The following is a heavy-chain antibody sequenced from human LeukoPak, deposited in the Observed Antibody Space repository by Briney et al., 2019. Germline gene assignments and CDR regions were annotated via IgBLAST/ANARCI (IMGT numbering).Heavy chain of an antibody. D-gene: IGHD3-22*01. CDR3: AREGYYDSSGYYRDY. Sequence: PSETLSLTCTVSGGSISSGGYSWSWIRQPPGKGLEWIGYIYHSGSTYYNPSLKSRVTISVDRSKNQFSLKLSSVTAADTAVYYCAREGYYDSSGYYRDYWGQGTLVTVSS. CDR2: IYHSGST. V-gene: IGHV4-30-2*01. CDR1: GGSISSGGYS. J-gene: IGHJ4*02.